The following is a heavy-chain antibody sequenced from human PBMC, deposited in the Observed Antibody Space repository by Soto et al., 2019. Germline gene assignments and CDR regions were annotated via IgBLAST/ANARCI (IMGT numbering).Heavy chain of an antibody. CDR2: INHSGST. V-gene: IGHV4-34*01. Sequence: LSLTCAVYGGSFSGYYWSWIRQPPGKGLEWIGEINHSGSTNYNPSLKSRVTISVDTSKNQFSLKLSSVTAADTAVYYCARRRTYYYGSGSYSFDYWGQGTLVTVSS. J-gene: IGHJ4*02. CDR3: ARRRTYYYGSGSYSFDY. D-gene: IGHD3-10*01. CDR1: GGSFSGYY.